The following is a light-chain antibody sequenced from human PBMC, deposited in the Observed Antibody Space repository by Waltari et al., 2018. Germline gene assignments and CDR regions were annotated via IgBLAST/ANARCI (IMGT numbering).Light chain of an antibody. CDR3: QHYVRLPVT. Sequence: EIVLTQSPGTLSLSPGEGATLPCRASQSVSRALAWYQQKPGQAPRLLIYAASSRATGIPDRFSGSGSGTDFSLTISRLEPEDFAVYYCQHYVRLPVTFGQGTKVEIK. CDR1: QSVSRA. V-gene: IGKV3-20*01. J-gene: IGKJ1*01. CDR2: AAS.